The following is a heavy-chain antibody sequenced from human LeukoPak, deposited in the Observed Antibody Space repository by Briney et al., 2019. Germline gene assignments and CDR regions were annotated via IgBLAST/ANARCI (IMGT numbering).Heavy chain of an antibody. D-gene: IGHD5-12*01. V-gene: IGHV1-18*01. Sequence: GSSVKVSCKASGGTFSSYATSWVRQAPGQGLEWMGWISAYNGNTNYAQKLQGRVTMTTDTSTSTAYMELRSLRSDDTAVYYCARVNIVAESLFDYWGQGTLVTVSS. J-gene: IGHJ4*02. CDR3: ARVNIVAESLFDY. CDR2: ISAYNGNT. CDR1: GGTFSSYA.